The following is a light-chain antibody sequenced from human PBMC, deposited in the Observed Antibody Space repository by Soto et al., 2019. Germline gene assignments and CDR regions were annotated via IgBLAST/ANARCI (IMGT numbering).Light chain of an antibody. J-gene: IGLJ1*01. CDR1: SSDVGGYNY. V-gene: IGLV2-14*01. CDR3: SSYTSSSTYV. CDR2: DVN. Sequence: QSVLTQTASVSGSPGQSITISCTGTSSDVGGYNYVSWYQQHPGKAPKLMIYDVNNRPSGVSNRFSGSKFGNTASLTISGLQAEDEADYYCSSYTSSSTYVFGTGTKLTVL.